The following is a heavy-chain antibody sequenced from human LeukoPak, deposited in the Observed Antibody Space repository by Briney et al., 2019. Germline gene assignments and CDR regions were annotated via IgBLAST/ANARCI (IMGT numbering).Heavy chain of an antibody. Sequence: GGSLRLSCAASGFTVGSNYMSWVRQAPGKGLEWVSVIYSGGRTDYADSVKGRFTISRDNSKNTLYLQMNSLRAEDTAMYYCAREREGVRSAFDIWGQGTMVTVSS. CDR3: AREREGVRSAFDI. J-gene: IGHJ3*02. D-gene: IGHD3-10*01. CDR1: GFTVGSNY. CDR2: IYSGGRT. V-gene: IGHV3-53*01.